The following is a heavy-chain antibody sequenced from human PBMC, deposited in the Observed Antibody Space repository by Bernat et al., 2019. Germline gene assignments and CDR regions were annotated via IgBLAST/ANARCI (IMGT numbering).Heavy chain of an antibody. CDR2: INHSGST. Sequence: QVQLQQWGAGLLKPSETLSLTCAVYGGSFSGYYWSWIRQPPGKGLEWIGEINHSGSTNYNPSLKSRVTISVDTSKNLFSLTLSSVTAADTAVYYCARGVSGYYDFWSGYSQNWFDPWGQGTLVTVSS. CDR1: GGSFSGYY. V-gene: IGHV4-34*01. CDR3: ARGVSGYYDFWSGYSQNWFDP. D-gene: IGHD3-3*01. J-gene: IGHJ5*02.